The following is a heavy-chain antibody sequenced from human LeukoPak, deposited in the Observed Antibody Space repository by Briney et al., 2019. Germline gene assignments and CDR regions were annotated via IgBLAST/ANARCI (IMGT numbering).Heavy chain of an antibody. CDR1: GGSFSGYY. D-gene: IGHD6-6*01. V-gene: IGHV4-34*01. J-gene: IGHJ5*02. Sequence: LKPSETLSLTCAVYGGSFSGYYWSWIRQPPGKGLEWIGEINHSGSTNYNPSLKSRVTISVDTSKNQFSLKLSSVTAADTAVYYCAGGHEYSSSSGWFDPWGQGTLVTVSS. CDR3: AGGHEYSSSSGWFDP. CDR2: INHSGST.